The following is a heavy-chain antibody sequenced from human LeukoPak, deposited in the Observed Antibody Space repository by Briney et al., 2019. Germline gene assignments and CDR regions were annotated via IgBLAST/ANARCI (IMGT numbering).Heavy chain of an antibody. D-gene: IGHD3-22*01. CDR2: ISNSGSSI. J-gene: IGHJ4*02. CDR1: GFTFSSYS. CDR3: ARDYSPYYYDSSGYYDY. V-gene: IGHV3-21*01. Sequence: PGGSLRLSCAASGFTFSSYSMNWVRQAPGKGLEWVSSISNSGSSIYYADSVKGRFTISRDNAKNSLYLQMNSLRAEDTAVYYCARDYSPYYYDSSGYYDYWGQGTLVTVSS.